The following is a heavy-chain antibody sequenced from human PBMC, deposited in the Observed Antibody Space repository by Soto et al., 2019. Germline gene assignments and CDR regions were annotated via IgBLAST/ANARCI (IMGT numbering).Heavy chain of an antibody. CDR3: ARHTGQLSPFDT. Sequence: PSETLSLTCSLSGDSIISSGYYWDWILQPPGKGLEWIGYIYYSGSTSYNPSLESRVTISVDSSKIQFSLKLTSVTAADTAVYYCARHTGQLSPFDTWRLGTLVTVSS. J-gene: IGHJ5*02. V-gene: IGHV4-39*01. CDR1: GDSIISSGYY. CDR2: IYYSGST. D-gene: IGHD2-2*01.